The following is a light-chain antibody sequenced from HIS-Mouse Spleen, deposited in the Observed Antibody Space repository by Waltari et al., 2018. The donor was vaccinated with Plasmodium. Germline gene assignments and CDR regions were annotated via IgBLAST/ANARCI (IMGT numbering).Light chain of an antibody. CDR3: QQYYSYPYT. CDR2: AAS. J-gene: IGKJ2*01. CDR1: QGISSY. Sequence: AIRMTQSPSSFSASTGDRVTITCRASQGISSYLAWYQQKPGKAPKLLIYAASTLQSGVPSGFSGSGSGTDFTRTISCLQSEDFATYYCQQYYSYPYTFGQGTKLEIK. V-gene: IGKV1-8*01.